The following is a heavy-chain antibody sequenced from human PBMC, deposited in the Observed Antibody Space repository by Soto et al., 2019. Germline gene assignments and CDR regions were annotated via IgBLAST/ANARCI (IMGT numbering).Heavy chain of an antibody. D-gene: IGHD2-2*02. J-gene: IGHJ4*02. V-gene: IGHV1-18*01. CDR1: GYTFTSYG. Sequence: ASVKVSCKASGYTFTSYGISWVRQAPGQRLEWMGWINGDNGNTNYAQKFQGRVTITRDTSASTAYMELSSLRSEDTAVYYCASSFTVPAAIAYWGQGTLVTVSS. CDR3: ASSFTVPAAIAY. CDR2: INGDNGNT.